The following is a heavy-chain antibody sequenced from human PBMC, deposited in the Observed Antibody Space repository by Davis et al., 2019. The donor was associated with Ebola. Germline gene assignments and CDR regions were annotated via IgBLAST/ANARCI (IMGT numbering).Heavy chain of an antibody. CDR3: ARDPGSSWYFMDV. V-gene: IGHV3-74*01. J-gene: IGHJ6*04. CDR2: IKTDGSTT. CDR1: GFTFSNYW. D-gene: IGHD6-13*01. Sequence: GESLKISCAASGFTFSNYWMYWVRQTPGKGLVWVSRIKTDGSTTNYADSVRGRFTISRDNAKNSLYLQMNSLRAEDTAVYYCARDPGSSWYFMDVWGKGTTVAVSS.